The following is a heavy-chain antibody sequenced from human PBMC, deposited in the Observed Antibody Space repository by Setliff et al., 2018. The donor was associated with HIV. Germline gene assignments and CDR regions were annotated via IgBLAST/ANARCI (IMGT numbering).Heavy chain of an antibody. Sequence: PETLSLTCTVSGGSISSYYWSWIRQPAGKGLEWIGRFYTSGSTNYNPSLKSRVTMSVDTSKNQFSLKVRYVTAADTAIYYCAREIWGQVAHVPYGMDVWGQGTTVTVSS. J-gene: IGHJ6*02. CDR1: GGSISSYY. D-gene: IGHD5-12*01. V-gene: IGHV4-4*07. CDR3: AREIWGQVAHVPYGMDV. CDR2: FYTSGST.